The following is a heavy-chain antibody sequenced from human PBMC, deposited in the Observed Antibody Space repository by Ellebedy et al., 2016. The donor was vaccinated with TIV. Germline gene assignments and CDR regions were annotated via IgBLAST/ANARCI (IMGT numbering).Heavy chain of an antibody. D-gene: IGHD5/OR15-5a*01. V-gene: IGHV3-30*04. CDR2: ISYDGSNQ. J-gene: IGHJ4*02. Sequence: GESLKISCAASGFPFDSYVMNWVRQAPGKGLEWVALISYDGSNQYFADSVQGRFTISRDNSQNTLYLILNSLRGDDTAIYYCARSLNHVETVSTAPLDCWGQGTLVTVSS. CDR1: GFPFDSYV. CDR3: ARSLNHVETVSTAPLDC.